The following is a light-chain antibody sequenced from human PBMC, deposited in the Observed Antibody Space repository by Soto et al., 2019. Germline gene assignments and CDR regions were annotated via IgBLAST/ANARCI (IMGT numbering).Light chain of an antibody. CDR1: QDIKNA. CDR3: LQHNSYPRT. CDR2: GAA. Sequence: DIQMTQSPSSLSASVGDRVTITCRARQDIKNALAWFQQKPGRAPKRLIYGAATLQSGVPSRFSGSGSGTEFTLTITSLQAADFATDYCLQHNSYPRTFGHGTTVEIK. J-gene: IGKJ1*01. V-gene: IGKV1-17*01.